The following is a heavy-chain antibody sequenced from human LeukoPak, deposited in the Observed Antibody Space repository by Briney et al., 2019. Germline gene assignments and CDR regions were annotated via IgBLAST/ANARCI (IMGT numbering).Heavy chain of an antibody. Sequence: GGSLRLSCAASGFTFANYEMNWVCQAPGKGLEWVSYISSSGSSIYYADFVKGRFTISRDNAKNSLYLQMNSLRAEDTAVYYCARDFDAFDIWAQGTMVTVSS. CDR2: ISSSGSSI. CDR1: GFTFANYE. J-gene: IGHJ3*02. CDR3: ARDFDAFDI. V-gene: IGHV3-48*03.